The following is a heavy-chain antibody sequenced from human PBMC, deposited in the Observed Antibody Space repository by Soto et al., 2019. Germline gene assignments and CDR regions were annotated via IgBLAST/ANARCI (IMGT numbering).Heavy chain of an antibody. J-gene: IGHJ1*01. V-gene: IGHV4-39*01. CDR1: GVSISGTSYY. D-gene: IGHD3-16*02. CDR3: ARHGSF. CDR2: IYYSGET. Sequence: SETLSLTCTVSGVSISGTSYYWGWIRQTPAKGLEWIGTIYYSGETFYNPSLKSRVTISIDTSKNHFSLNLTSVTAADTAIYYCARHGSFWGQGALVTVSS.